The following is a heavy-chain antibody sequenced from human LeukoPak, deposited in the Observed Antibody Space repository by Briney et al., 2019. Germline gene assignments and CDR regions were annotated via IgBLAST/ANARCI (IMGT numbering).Heavy chain of an antibody. CDR2: INTDGSGT. CDR1: GFTFISYG. D-gene: IGHD2-21*02. J-gene: IGHJ4*01. CDR3: ARELPREVTLDY. V-gene: IGHV3-74*01. Sequence: GGSLRLSCAVSGFTFISYGMQWVRQAAGKGLAWVSRINTDGSGTAYADCVKGRLTISRDNAKNTLYLQMKSLRAEDTALYYCARELPREVTLDYWGQGTLVTVSS.